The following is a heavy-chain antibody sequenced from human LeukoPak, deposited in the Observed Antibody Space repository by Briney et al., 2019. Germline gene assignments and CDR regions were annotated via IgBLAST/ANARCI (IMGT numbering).Heavy chain of an antibody. CDR2: ITGSSSYI. D-gene: IGHD3-16*02. CDR1: GFTFSSYA. V-gene: IGHV3-21*04. CDR3: ARGFADFVWGSYPSSY. Sequence: GGSLRLSCAASGFTFSSYAMNWVRQAPGKGLEWVSSITGSSSYIHYADSVKGRFTISRDNAKNSLYLQMNSLRAEDTAVYYCARGFADFVWGSYPSSYWGQGILVTVSS. J-gene: IGHJ4*02.